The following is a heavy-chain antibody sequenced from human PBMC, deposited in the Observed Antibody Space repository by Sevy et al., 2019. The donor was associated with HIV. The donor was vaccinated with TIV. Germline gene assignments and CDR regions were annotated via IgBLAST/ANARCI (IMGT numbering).Heavy chain of an antibody. V-gene: IGHV4-59*01. D-gene: IGHD3-22*01. CDR1: GGSISSYY. J-gene: IGHJ3*02. CDR2: IYYSGST. Sequence: SETLSLTCTVSGGSISSYYWSWIRQPPGKGLEWIGYIYYSGSTNYNPPLKSRVTISVDTSKNQFSLKLSSVTAADTAVYYCARDRGNYYDSSGYYLRIGAFDIWGQGTMVTVSS. CDR3: ARDRGNYYDSSGYYLRIGAFDI.